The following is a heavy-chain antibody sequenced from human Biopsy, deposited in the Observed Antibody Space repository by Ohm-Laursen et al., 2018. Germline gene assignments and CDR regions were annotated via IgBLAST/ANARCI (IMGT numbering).Heavy chain of an antibody. J-gene: IGHJ5*01. Sequence: SETLSLTWSVSGGSIISYYWTWIRQPPGKGLEWIGHVYNGGITNYNPSLKSRVTISKDTSKNQFSLQVNSVTAADTAVYYCARTPRDSFWSGSYKRGLWFDPWGQGTTVTVSS. CDR3: ARTPRDSFWSGSYKRGLWFDP. D-gene: IGHD3-3*01. CDR1: GGSIISYY. V-gene: IGHV4-59*01. CDR2: VYNGGIT.